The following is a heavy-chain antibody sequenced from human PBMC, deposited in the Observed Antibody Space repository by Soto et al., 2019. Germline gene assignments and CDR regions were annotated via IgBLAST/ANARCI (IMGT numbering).Heavy chain of an antibody. CDR1: GGSISSYY. J-gene: IGHJ6*02. Sequence: PSETLSLTCTVSGGSISSYYWSWIRQPPGKGLEWIGYIYYSGSTNYNPSLKSRVTISVDTSKNQFSLKLSSVTAADTAVYYCARRNGSSSRHYYYYYGMDVWGQGTTVTVSS. V-gene: IGHV4-59*08. CDR3: ARRNGSSSRHYYYYYGMDV. CDR2: IYYSGST. D-gene: IGHD6-13*01.